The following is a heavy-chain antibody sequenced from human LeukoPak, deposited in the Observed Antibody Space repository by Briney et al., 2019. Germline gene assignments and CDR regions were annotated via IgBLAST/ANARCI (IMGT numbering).Heavy chain of an antibody. J-gene: IGHJ4*02. CDR2: IYYSGST. Sequence: SETLSLTCTVSGGSISSSSYYWGWIRQPPGKGLEWIGSIYYSGSTYYDPSPKSRVTISVDTSKNQFSLKLSSVTAADTAVYYCARDSIYYYDSSGYYYWGQGTLVTVSS. CDR1: GGSISSSSYY. V-gene: IGHV4-39*07. CDR3: ARDSIYYYDSSGYYY. D-gene: IGHD3-22*01.